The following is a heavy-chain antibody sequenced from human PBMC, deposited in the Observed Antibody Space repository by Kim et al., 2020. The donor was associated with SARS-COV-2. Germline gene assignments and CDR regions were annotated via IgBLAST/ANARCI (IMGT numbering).Heavy chain of an antibody. CDR3: ARGWWSLDS. V-gene: IGHV4-59*01. Sequence: SETLSLTCTVSGGSINSYYWSWIRQPPEKGLEWIGYIYYTGSTNYNPSLSSRVTLSVDASKNQFSLKLTSVTAADTAVYYCARGWWSLDSWGQGTLVTVSS. J-gene: IGHJ4*02. CDR2: IYYTGST. D-gene: IGHD2-15*01. CDR1: GGSINSYY.